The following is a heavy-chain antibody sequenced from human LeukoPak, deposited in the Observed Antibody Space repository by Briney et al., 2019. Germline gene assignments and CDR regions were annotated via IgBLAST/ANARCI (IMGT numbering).Heavy chain of an antibody. D-gene: IGHD2/OR15-2a*01. CDR1: GFTFSSYD. CDR3: ARNSALDY. V-gene: IGHV3-33*01. Sequence: GGSLRLSCAASGFTFSSYDMHWVRQAPGKGLEWVADMWSDGSNKYHADSVKGRLTISRDNSKNTLYLQMNSLRAEDTAVYYCARNSALDYWGQGTLVTVSS. CDR2: MWSDGSNK. J-gene: IGHJ4*02.